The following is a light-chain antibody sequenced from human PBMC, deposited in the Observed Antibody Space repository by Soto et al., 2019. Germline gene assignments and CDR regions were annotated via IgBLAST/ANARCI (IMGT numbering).Light chain of an antibody. CDR2: GAS. CDR3: QQYGSSIKT. V-gene: IGKV3-20*01. J-gene: IGKJ1*01. Sequence: EIVLTQSPGTLSLSPGERATLSCRASQSVSSSYLAWYQQKPGQAPRLLISGASRRATGTPDRFSGSGSGTDFTLTISRLEPEDFAVYYCQQYGSSIKTFGQGTKVDIK. CDR1: QSVSSSY.